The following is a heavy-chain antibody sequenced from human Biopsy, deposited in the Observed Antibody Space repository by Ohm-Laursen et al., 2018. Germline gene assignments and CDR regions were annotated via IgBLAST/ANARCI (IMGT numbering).Heavy chain of an antibody. V-gene: IGHV1-46*01. J-gene: IGHJ4*02. Sequence: ASVKVSCKASGYSFTSYYMHWVRQAPGQGLGWMGMINPSGSTTSYPQIFQGRVTMTRDTSKSTVYMELSSLRSADTAVFFCARNTGWYGDLYYFDYWGQGTLVTVSS. CDR2: INPSGSTT. CDR3: ARNTGWYGDLYYFDY. CDR1: GYSFTSYY. D-gene: IGHD6-19*01.